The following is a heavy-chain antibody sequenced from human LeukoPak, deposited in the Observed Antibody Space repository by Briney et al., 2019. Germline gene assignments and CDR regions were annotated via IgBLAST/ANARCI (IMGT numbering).Heavy chain of an antibody. CDR3: ASDRSDGWHPKGFQDY. V-gene: IGHV4-30-4*08. CDR1: GGSISSGDYY. CDR2: IYYSGST. D-gene: IGHD5-24*01. Sequence: SQTLSLTCTVSGGSISSGDYYWSWIRQPPGKGLEWIGYIYYSGSTYYNPSLKSRVTISVDTSKNQFSLKLSSVTAADTAVYYCASDRSDGWHPKGFQDYWGQGTLVTVSS. J-gene: IGHJ4*02.